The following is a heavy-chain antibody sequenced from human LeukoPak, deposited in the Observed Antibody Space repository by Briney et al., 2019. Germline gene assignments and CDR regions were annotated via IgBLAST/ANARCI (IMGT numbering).Heavy chain of an antibody. CDR3: ATLSVVVVPAELN. CDR1: GYTFTNYA. Sequence: ASVKVSCKASGYTFTNYAMNWVRQAPGQGLEWMGWIHPSTGNPTYAQGFTGRFVFSLDTSVSTTYLQIRSLKAEDTAVYYCATLSVVVVPAELNWGQGTLVTVSS. J-gene: IGHJ4*02. V-gene: IGHV7-4-1*02. CDR2: IHPSTGNP. D-gene: IGHD2-15*01.